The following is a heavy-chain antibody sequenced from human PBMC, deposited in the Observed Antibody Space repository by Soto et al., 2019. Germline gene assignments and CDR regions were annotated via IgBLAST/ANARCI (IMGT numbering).Heavy chain of an antibody. CDR1: GYTFTSYA. D-gene: IGHD6-13*01. J-gene: IGHJ3*02. CDR3: ARGLVGSWYAFDI. CDR2: INAGNGNT. Sequence: ASVKVSCKASGYTFTSYAMHWVRQAPGQRLEWMGWINAGNGNTKYSQKFQGRVTITRDTSASTAYMEPSSLRSEDTAVYYCARGLVGSWYAFDIWGQGTMVTVSS. V-gene: IGHV1-3*01.